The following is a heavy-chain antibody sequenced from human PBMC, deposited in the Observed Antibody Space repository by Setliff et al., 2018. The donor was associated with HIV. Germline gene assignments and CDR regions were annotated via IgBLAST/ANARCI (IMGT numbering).Heavy chain of an antibody. D-gene: IGHD6-19*01. CDR1: GESFSAYY. CDR2: INHSGST. V-gene: IGHV4-34*01. CDR3: ARLRRSSGWSFDY. J-gene: IGHJ4*02. Sequence: SETLSLTCAVYGESFSAYYWSWIRQPPGKGLEWIGQINHSGSTNYNPSLKTRVSISIDTSKNQFSQKLTSVTAADSAVYYCARLRRSSGWSFDYWAQGTLVTVSS.